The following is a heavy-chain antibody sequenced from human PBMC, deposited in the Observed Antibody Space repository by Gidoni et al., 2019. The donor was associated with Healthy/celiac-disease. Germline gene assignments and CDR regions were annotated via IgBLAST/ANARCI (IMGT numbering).Heavy chain of an antibody. J-gene: IGHJ4*02. Sequence: QVQLQQWGAGLLKPSETLSLTCAVYGGSFSGYYWSWTRQPPGKGLEWIGEINHSGSTNYNPSLKSRVTISVDTSKNQFSLKLSSVTAADTAVYYCARWPLYYYDSSGYYYGDAYFDYWGQGTLVTVSS. CDR3: ARWPLYYYDSSGYYYGDAYFDY. CDR2: INHSGST. D-gene: IGHD3-22*01. V-gene: IGHV4-34*01. CDR1: GGSFSGYY.